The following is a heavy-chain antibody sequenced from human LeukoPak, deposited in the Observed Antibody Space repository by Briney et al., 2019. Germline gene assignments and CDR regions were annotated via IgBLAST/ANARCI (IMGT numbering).Heavy chain of an antibody. J-gene: IGHJ3*02. CDR3: AATDSSGYYYPTDAFDI. CDR2: IVVGSGST. D-gene: IGHD3-22*01. Sequence: SVKVSCKASGFTFTSSAMQWVRQARGQRLEWIGWIVVGSGSTNYAQKFQERVTITRDMSTSTAYMELSSLRSEDTAVYYCAATDSSGYYYPTDAFDIWGQGTMVTVSS. V-gene: IGHV1-58*02. CDR1: GFTFTSSA.